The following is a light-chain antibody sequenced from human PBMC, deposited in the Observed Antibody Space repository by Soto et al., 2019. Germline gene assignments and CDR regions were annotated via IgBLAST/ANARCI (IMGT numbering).Light chain of an antibody. J-gene: IGKJ5*01. CDR2: GAS. CDR3: QHYGRSPIT. CDR1: QSVSSYY. Sequence: EMVLTQSPGTLSLSPGERATLSCRASQSVSSYYLAWYQQKPGQAPRLLISGASSRATGIPDRFSGSGSATDFTLTISRLEPEDFALYYCQHYGRSPITFGQGTRLEIK. V-gene: IGKV3-20*01.